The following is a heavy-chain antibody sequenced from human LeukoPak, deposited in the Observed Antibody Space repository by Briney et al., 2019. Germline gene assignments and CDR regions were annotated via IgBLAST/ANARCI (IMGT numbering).Heavy chain of an antibody. Sequence: APETLSLTCTVSGDSISRYYWSWIRQPPGKGLEWIGYIYASASTRYNPSLTSRVTISADTSKNQFFLELTSVTAADTAVYFCALGYGGGVGDHWGQGNLVTASS. CDR1: GDSISRYY. CDR2: IYASAST. D-gene: IGHD2-21*01. J-gene: IGHJ4*02. V-gene: IGHV4-59*12. CDR3: ALGYGGGVGDH.